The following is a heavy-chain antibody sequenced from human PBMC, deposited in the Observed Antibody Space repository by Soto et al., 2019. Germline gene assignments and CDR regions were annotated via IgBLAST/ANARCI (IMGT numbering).Heavy chain of an antibody. CDR2: ISWNSGRR. Sequence: EVQLVESGGGLVQPVRSLRLSCAASGFTFDDYVMHWVRQAPGKGLEWVSGISWNSGRRDYAEAMKGRFTISRDNAKNSRYLQVNSLRAEDTALYYSAKGPGRFLEWCGFMDVWGKGTTVTVSS. CDR1: GFTFDDYV. J-gene: IGHJ6*03. V-gene: IGHV3-9*01. D-gene: IGHD3-3*01. CDR3: AKGPGRFLEWCGFMDV.